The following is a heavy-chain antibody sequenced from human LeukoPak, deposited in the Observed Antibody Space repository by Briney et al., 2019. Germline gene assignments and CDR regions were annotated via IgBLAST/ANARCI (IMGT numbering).Heavy chain of an antibody. CDR3: AKTTNGYELDY. Sequence: ASVKVSCKASGYTFTNFALHWVRQAPGQSLEWMGWISPGSGSTKYSQKLQDRVTITRDTSASTAFMEVSSLRSGDTAVYYCAKTTNGYELDYWGQGTLVTVSS. J-gene: IGHJ4*02. CDR1: GYTFTNFA. V-gene: IGHV1-3*01. D-gene: IGHD5-12*01. CDR2: ISPGSGST.